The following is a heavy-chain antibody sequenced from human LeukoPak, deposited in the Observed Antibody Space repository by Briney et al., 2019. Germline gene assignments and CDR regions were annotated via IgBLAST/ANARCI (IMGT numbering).Heavy chain of an antibody. D-gene: IGHD6-13*01. V-gene: IGHV4-38-2*01. CDR3: ASLSSWYGVYYYYYMDV. J-gene: IGHJ6*03. CDR1: GYSISSGYY. Sequence: SETLSLTCAVSGYSISSGYYWGWIRQPPGKGLEWIGSIYHSGSTYYNPSLKSRVTISVDTSKNQFSLKLSSVTAADPAVYYCASLSSWYGVYYYYYMDVWGKGTTVTVSS. CDR2: IYHSGST.